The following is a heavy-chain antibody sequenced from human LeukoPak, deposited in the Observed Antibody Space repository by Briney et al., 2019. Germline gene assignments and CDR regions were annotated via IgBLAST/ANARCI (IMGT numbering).Heavy chain of an antibody. CDR3: ARVKNYWSVPDV. CDR1: GGSFSVYY. CDR2: INHSGST. J-gene: IGHJ6*04. V-gene: IGHV4-34*01. Sequence: KTSETLSLTCAVYGGSFSVYYWSWIRQPPGKGLEWLGEINHSGSTNYNPSLKSRVTISVDTSKIHFSLKLNSVTGADMAVHNSARVKNYWSVPDVSGEGTTVTASS. D-gene: IGHD1-7*01.